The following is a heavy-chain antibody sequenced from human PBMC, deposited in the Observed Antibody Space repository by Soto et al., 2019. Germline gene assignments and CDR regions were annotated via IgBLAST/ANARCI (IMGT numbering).Heavy chain of an antibody. CDR3: AKEHGFQFVNFGASGFDY. J-gene: IGHJ4*02. V-gene: IGHV3-23*01. Sequence: VQLLESGGGLVQPGGSLRLSCAASGFRFSSKAMSWVRQAPGKGLEWVSIISGSGSSTYYTDSLKGRFTISRDNSKNMVYLEMNYLRAEDTAVYYCAKEHGFQFVNFGASGFDYWGQGSLVSVSS. D-gene: IGHD6-6*01. CDR1: GFRFSSKA. CDR2: ISGSGSST.